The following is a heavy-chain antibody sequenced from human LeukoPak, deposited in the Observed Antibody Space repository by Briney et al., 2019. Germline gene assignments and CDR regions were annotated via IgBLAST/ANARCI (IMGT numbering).Heavy chain of an antibody. Sequence: GGSLRLSCAASGFTFSSYAMSWVRQAPGKGLEWVSAISGSGGNTYFANSVKGRFTISRDNAKNSLYLQMNSLRAEDTALYYCAKDRGEGYFDYWGQGTLVTVSS. CDR3: AKDRGEGYFDY. D-gene: IGHD3-10*01. J-gene: IGHJ4*02. V-gene: IGHV3-23*01. CDR2: ISGSGGNT. CDR1: GFTFSSYA.